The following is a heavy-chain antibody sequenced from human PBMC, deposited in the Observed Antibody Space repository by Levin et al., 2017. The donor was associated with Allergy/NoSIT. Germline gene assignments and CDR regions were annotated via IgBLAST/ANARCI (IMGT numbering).Heavy chain of an antibody. D-gene: IGHD3-16*02. CDR1: GGSISSSSYY. V-gene: IGHV4-39*01. CDR3: ARRYRGPGRVSYFDY. CDR2: IYYSGST. Sequence: SETLSLTCTVSGGSISSSSYYWGWIRQPPGKGLEWIGSIYYSGSTYYNPSLKSRVTISVDTSKNQFSLKLSSVTAADTAVYYCARRYRGPGRVSYFDYWGQGTLVTVSS. J-gene: IGHJ4*02.